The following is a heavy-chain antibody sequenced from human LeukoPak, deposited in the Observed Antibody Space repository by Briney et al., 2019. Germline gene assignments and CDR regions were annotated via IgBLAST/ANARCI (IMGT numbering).Heavy chain of an antibody. CDR3: ARHSSSGWPYWYFDL. CDR2: IYYSGST. D-gene: IGHD6-19*01. V-gene: IGHV4-59*08. CDR1: GGSMRSYY. J-gene: IGHJ2*01. Sequence: SETLSLTCTLSGGSMRSYYWTWIRQPPGKGLEWIGDIYYSGSTDYNPSLKSRVTMSVDTSKNQFSLKLSSVTAADAAVYFCARHSSSGWPYWYFDLWGRGTLVTVSA.